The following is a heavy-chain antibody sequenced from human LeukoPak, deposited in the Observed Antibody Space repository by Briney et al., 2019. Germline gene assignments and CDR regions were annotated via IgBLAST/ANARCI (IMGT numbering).Heavy chain of an antibody. CDR1: GGSISSSSYY. Sequence: PSETLSLTCTVSGGSISSSSYYWGWIRQPPGKRLEWIGSIYYSGSTYYNPSLKSRVTISVDTSKNQFSLKLSSVTAADTAVYYCAETPRRYDILTGYYMGGDFDYWGQGTLVTVSS. V-gene: IGHV4-39*01. CDR3: AETPRRYDILTGYYMGGDFDY. D-gene: IGHD3-9*01. CDR2: IYYSGST. J-gene: IGHJ4*02.